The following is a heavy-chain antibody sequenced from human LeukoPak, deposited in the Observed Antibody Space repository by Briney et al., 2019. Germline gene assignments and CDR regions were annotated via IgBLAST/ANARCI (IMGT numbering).Heavy chain of an antibody. CDR3: AKDPPFIAAAGT. V-gene: IGHV3-23*01. CDR2: ISGSGGST. D-gene: IGHD6-13*01. J-gene: IGHJ5*02. CDR1: EFTFNNYG. Sequence: GGSLRLSCSASEFTFNNYGMSWVRQAPGKGLEWVSAISGSGGSTYYADSVKGRFTISRDISKNTLYLQMNSLRAEDTAVYYCAKDPPFIAAAGTWGQGTLVTVSS.